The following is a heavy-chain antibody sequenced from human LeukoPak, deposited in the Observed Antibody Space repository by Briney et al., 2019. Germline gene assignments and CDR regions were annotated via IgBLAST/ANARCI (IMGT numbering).Heavy chain of an antibody. J-gene: IGHJ6*03. V-gene: IGHV1-69*05. Sequence: PMASVKVSCKASGGTFSSYAISWVRQAPGQGLEWMGGIIPIFGTANYAQKFQGRVTITTDESTSTAYMELSSLRSEDTAVYYCASSPERGHIAARRLYYYYYMDVWGKGTTVTVSS. CDR1: GGTFSSYA. D-gene: IGHD6-6*01. CDR3: ASSPERGHIAARRLYYYYYMDV. CDR2: IIPIFGTA.